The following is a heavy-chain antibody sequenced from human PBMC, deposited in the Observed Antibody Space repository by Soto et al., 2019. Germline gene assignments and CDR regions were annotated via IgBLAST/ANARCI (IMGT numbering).Heavy chain of an antibody. J-gene: IGHJ5*02. CDR1: GYSFTSYW. CDR3: ASLPRTQYYCGGDCFPPGWFDP. CDR2: IYPGDSDT. D-gene: IGHD2-21*02. V-gene: IGHV5-51*01. Sequence: PGESLKISCKGSGYSFTSYWIGWVRQMPGKGLEWMGIIYPGDSDTRYSPSFQGQVTISADKSISTAYLQWSSLKASDTAMYYCASLPRTQYYCGGDCFPPGWFDPWGQGTLVTVSS.